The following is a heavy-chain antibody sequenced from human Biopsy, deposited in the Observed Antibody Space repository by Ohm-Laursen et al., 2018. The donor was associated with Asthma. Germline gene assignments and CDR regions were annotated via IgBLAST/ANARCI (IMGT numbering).Heavy chain of an antibody. CDR2: IYYSGST. J-gene: IGHJ4*02. CDR3: ARAQDYYDSRGYYRSFDY. CDR1: YGSITSGGYY. V-gene: IGHV4-31*02. Sequence: SQTLSLTWTVSYGSITSGGYYWTWIRQHPGKGLEWIGFIYYSGSTYYNPSLKSRVSISMDTSKNQFSLKLSSVTAADTAVYYCARAQDYYDSRGYYRSFDYWGQGTLVTVSS. D-gene: IGHD3-22*01.